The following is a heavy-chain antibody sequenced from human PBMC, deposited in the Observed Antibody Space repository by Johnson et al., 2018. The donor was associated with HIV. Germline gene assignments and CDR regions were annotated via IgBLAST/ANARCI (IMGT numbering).Heavy chain of an antibody. CDR3: ARERVGDAFDI. D-gene: IGHD1-26*01. CDR2: INWNSDSI. V-gene: IGHV3-9*01. Sequence: VESGGGVVQPARSLRLSCTASGFTFEDYAMHWVRQAPGKGLEWVSGINWNSDSIEYADSVKGRFTVSRDNAKNSLYLQMNSLRAEDTALYYCARERVGDAFDIWGQGTMVTVSS. J-gene: IGHJ3*02. CDR1: GFTFEDYA.